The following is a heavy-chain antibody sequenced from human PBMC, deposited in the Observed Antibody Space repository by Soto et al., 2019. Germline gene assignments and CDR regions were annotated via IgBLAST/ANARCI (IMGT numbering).Heavy chain of an antibody. CDR2: ISSSSSYI. V-gene: IGHV3-21*01. CDR1: GFTFSSYS. D-gene: IGHD3-22*01. CDR3: ARDSTDSSGYYAPFDY. Sequence: EVQLVESGGGLVKPGGSLRLSCAASGFTFSSYSMNWVRQAPGKGLEWVSSISSSSSYIYYADSVKGRFTISRDNAKNSQYLQMNSLRAEDTAVYYCARDSTDSSGYYAPFDYWGQGTLVTVSS. J-gene: IGHJ4*02.